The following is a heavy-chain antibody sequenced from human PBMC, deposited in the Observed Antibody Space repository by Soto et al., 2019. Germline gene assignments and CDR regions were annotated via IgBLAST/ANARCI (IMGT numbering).Heavy chain of an antibody. CDR3: ASSRWLQYYFDY. Sequence: SLRHSCSVSGFRFYNYAMHWVGQAPGKGLEWVAVISYDGSNKYYADSVKGRFTISSDNSKNTLYLQMNSLRAEDTAVYYFASSRWLQYYFDYWGQGTQVTVSS. J-gene: IGHJ4*02. CDR2: ISYDGSNK. CDR1: GFRFYNYA. V-gene: IGHV3-30-3*01. D-gene: IGHD5-12*01.